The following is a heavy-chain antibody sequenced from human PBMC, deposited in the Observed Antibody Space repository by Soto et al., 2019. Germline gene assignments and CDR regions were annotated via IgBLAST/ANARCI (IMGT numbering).Heavy chain of an antibody. CDR1: GGSFSGYY. Sequence: QVQLQQWGAGLLKPSETLSLTCAVYGGSFSGYYWSWIRQPPGKGLEWMGEINHSGSTNYNPSLKSRVTISVDTSKNQFSLKLSSVTAADTAVYYCARGSVMLLRWSRNWFDPWGQGTLVTVSS. D-gene: IGHD2-15*01. J-gene: IGHJ5*02. V-gene: IGHV4-34*01. CDR3: ARGSVMLLRWSRNWFDP. CDR2: INHSGST.